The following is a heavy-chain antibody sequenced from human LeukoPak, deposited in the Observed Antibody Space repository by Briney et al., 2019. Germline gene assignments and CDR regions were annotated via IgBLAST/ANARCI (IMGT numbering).Heavy chain of an antibody. D-gene: IGHD6-6*01. V-gene: IGHV1-2*02. CDR2: MNPNSGVT. J-gene: IGHJ4*02. CDR3: QIYSSSPRDFDY. Sequence: GASVKVSCKPSGYTFTVNYLHWVRQAPGQGLEWVGWMNPNSGVTVYAQNFQGRVTMTRDTSISTAYMELSSLRSEDTAVYYCQIYSSSPRDFDYWGQGTLVTVSS. CDR1: GYTFTVNY.